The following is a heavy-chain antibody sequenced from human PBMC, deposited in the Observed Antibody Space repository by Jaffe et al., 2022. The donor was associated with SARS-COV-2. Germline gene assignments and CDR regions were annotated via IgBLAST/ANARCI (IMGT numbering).Heavy chain of an antibody. CDR2: ISGSGGNA. V-gene: IGHV3-23*04. Sequence: EVQLVESGGGLVQPGGSLRLSCVASGFTFSTYAMTWVRQAPGKGLEWVSVISGSGGNAYYTASVKGRFTISRDNSKNTLYLQMNSLRAEDTAIYYCAKDGLGETKGRGDNWGQGTLVTVSS. CDR3: AKDGLGETKGRGDN. J-gene: IGHJ4*02. CDR1: GFTFSTYA. D-gene: IGHD3-16*01.